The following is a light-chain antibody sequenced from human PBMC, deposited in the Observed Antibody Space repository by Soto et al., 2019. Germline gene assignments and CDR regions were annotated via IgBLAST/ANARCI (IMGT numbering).Light chain of an antibody. CDR1: QDVSNY. Sequence: DIKMTQSPSSLSASVGDRVTITCQASQDVSNYLNWYQQKPGKAPKLLIYDASTLETGVPSRFSGSGSGTDFTFTINSLQPEDIATYYCQQYDNLPTDNLPTFDGGTRVEIK. J-gene: IGKJ4*01. V-gene: IGKV1-33*01. CDR2: DAS. CDR3: QQYDNLPTDNLPT.